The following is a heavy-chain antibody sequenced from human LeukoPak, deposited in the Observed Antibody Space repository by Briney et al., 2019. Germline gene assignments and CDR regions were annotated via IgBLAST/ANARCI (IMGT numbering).Heavy chain of an antibody. CDR1: GGSISRGGYH. Sequence: SQTLSLTCTVSGGSISRGGYHWSWIRQPPGKGLEWIAYIYHSGSTYYTPSLKSRVTISVDTSKNQFSLKLSSVTAADTAVYYCARVGSAGTGDAFDIWGQGTMVTVSS. D-gene: IGHD1-1*01. CDR2: IYHSGST. CDR3: ARVGSAGTGDAFDI. V-gene: IGHV4-30-2*01. J-gene: IGHJ3*02.